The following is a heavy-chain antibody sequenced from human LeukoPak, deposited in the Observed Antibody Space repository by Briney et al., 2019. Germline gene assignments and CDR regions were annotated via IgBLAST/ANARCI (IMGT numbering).Heavy chain of an antibody. J-gene: IGHJ4*02. D-gene: IGHD3/OR15-3a*01. Sequence: PGGSLRLSCAASGFTFSAYTMHWVRRAPGKGLEWVAVISSDGTNIYYADSVKGRFTISRDSPKNTLYLQMSSLRADDTAVYYCARGDSTLIKVDWPDTPFDYWGLGTLLTVSS. V-gene: IGHV3-30-3*01. CDR1: GFTFSAYT. CDR2: ISSDGTNI. CDR3: ARGDSTLIKVDWPDTPFDY.